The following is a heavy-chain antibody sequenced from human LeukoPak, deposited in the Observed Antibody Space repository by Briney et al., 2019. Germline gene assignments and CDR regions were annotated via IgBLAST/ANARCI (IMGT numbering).Heavy chain of an antibody. D-gene: IGHD4-17*01. Sequence: SETLSLTCTVSGGSISVTNHYWGWIRQPPGKGLEWIGSIFYTGDTYYNPSLKSRITMSADTSKNHFSLNLNSVTASDTAVYYCARQLGAMTTVSSQGDLGSWGQGTLVTVSS. CDR2: IFYTGDT. CDR3: ARQLGAMTTVSSQGDLGS. CDR1: GGSISVTNHY. V-gene: IGHV4-39*01. J-gene: IGHJ5*02.